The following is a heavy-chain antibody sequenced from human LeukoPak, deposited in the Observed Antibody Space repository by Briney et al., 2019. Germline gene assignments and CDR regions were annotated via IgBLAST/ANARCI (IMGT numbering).Heavy chain of an antibody. V-gene: IGHV3-23*01. J-gene: IGHJ4*02. CDR1: GFPFSTYD. CDR2: IFNSDGST. Sequence: GGSLRLSCAASGFPFSTYDMSWGRQAPGKGLEWVSVIFNSDGSTYYADSVKGQFTISRDNSKNTLYLQMNSLRAEDTAVYYCAKGAHFDYWGQGTLVTVSS. CDR3: AKGAHFDY.